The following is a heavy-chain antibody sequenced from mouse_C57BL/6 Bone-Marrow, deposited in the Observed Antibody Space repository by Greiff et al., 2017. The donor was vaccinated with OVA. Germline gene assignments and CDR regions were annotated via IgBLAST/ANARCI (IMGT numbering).Heavy chain of an antibody. J-gene: IGHJ2*01. Sequence: EVQLVESGGGLVKPGGSLKLSCAASGFTFSSYTMSWVRQTPEKRLEWVATISGGGGNTYYPDSVKGRFTISRDNAKNTLYLQMSSLRSEDTALYYCATTVVATRYYFDYWGQGTTLTVSS. CDR2: ISGGGGNT. D-gene: IGHD1-1*01. CDR3: ATTVVATRYYFDY. CDR1: GFTFSSYT. V-gene: IGHV5-9*01.